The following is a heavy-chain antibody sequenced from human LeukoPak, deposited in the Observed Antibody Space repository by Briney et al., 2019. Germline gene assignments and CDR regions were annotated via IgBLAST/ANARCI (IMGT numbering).Heavy chain of an antibody. CDR1: KFTFSGYG. J-gene: IGHJ4*02. CDR3: AIHEVNYYGSGSYYNDY. CDR2: ISYDGSNK. D-gene: IGHD3-10*01. Sequence: GGSLRLSCAASKFTFSGYGMHWVRQAPGKGLGWVAVISYDGSNKYYADSVKGRFTISRDNSKNTLYLQMNSLRAEDTAVYYCAIHEVNYYGSGSYYNDYWGQGTLVTVSS. V-gene: IGHV3-30*03.